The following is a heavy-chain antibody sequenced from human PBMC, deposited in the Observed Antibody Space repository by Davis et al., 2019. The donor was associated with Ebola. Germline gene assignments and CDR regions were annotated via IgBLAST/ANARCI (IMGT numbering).Heavy chain of an antibody. CDR2: IWYDGSNK. V-gene: IGHV3-30*02. CDR3: AKEATVTDYYYYGMDV. CDR1: GFTFSSYG. J-gene: IGHJ6*04. D-gene: IGHD4-17*01. Sequence: PGGSLRLSCAASGFTFSSYGMHWVRQAPGKGLEWVAVIWYDGSNKYYADSVKGRFTISRDNSKNTLYLQMNSLRAEDTAVYYCAKEATVTDYYYYGMDVWGKGTTVTVSS.